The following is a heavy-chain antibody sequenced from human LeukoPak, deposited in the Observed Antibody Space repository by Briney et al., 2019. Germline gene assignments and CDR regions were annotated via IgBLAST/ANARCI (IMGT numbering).Heavy chain of an antibody. D-gene: IGHD2-21*02. CDR2: INPDGRDT. Sequence: GGSLRLSCVVSGFTFNRCWMDWVRQAPGKGLEWVAHINPDGRDTYYVDSVKGRFTISRDNAQNSMYLQMNSLRVEDTAVYYCTSWGDTTAEYFQRWGQGTLVTVSS. J-gene: IGHJ1*01. CDR3: TSWGDTTAEYFQR. V-gene: IGHV3-7*01. CDR1: GFTFNRCW.